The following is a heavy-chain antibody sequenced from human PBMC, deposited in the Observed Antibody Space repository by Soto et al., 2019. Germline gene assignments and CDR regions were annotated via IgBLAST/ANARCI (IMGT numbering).Heavy chain of an antibody. CDR2: ISSATTTI. V-gene: IGHV3-48*01. CDR3: ARGIAAAGPNLDY. D-gene: IGHD6-13*01. Sequence: EVQLVESGGGLVQPGGSLRLSCAASGFTFSSYSMNWVRQAPGKGLEWVSYISSATTTIYYADSVKGRFTISRDNAKNSLYLQMNCLRAYDTSVYYCARGIAAAGPNLDYWCQGTLVIVSS. J-gene: IGHJ4*02. CDR1: GFTFSSYS.